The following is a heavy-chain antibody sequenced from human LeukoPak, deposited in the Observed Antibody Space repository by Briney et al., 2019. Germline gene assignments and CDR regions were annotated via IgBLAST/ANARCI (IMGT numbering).Heavy chain of an antibody. CDR2: IWYDGSNK. Sequence: GGSLRLSCAASGFTFSSYGMHWVRQAPGKGLEWVAVIWYDGSNKYYADSVKGRFTISRDNSKNTLYLQMNSLRAEDTAVYYCARRYYDTLTGYHDDAFDIWGQGTMVTVSS. CDR3: ARRYYDTLTGYHDDAFDI. CDR1: GFTFSSYG. J-gene: IGHJ3*02. V-gene: IGHV3-33*01. D-gene: IGHD3-9*01.